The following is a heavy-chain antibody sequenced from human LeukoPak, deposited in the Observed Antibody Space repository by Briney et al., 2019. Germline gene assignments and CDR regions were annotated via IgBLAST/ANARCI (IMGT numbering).Heavy chain of an antibody. CDR1: GGSISSYY. J-gene: IGHJ4*02. D-gene: IGHD1-14*01. V-gene: IGHV4-4*07. CDR3: ARGASTTWPGNFDY. CDR2: IYPSGST. Sequence: PSETLSLTCTVSGGSISSYYWSWMRQPAGKAPEWIGRIYPSGSTNYNPSLKSRVTMSVDTSQNQFSLKMTSVTAADTAVYYCARGASTTWPGNFDYWGQGTLVTVSS.